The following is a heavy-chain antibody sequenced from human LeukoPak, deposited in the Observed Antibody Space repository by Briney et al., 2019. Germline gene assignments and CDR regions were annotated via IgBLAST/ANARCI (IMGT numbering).Heavy chain of an antibody. V-gene: IGHV3-13*01. CDR2: ISTAGDT. J-gene: IGHJ3*02. CDR1: GFSFSSYD. D-gene: IGHD1-1*01. Sequence: GGSLRLSCAASGFSFSSYDMHWVRQVTGKGLDWVSAISTAGDTYYPGSVKGRFTISRENAKNSLYLQTNSLRAGDTAVYYCVRGTVGVGAFDIWGQGTMVTVS. CDR3: VRGTVGVGAFDI.